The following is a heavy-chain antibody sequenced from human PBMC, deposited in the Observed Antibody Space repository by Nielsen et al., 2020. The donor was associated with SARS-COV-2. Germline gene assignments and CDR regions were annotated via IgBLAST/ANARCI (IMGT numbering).Heavy chain of an antibody. D-gene: IGHD3-10*01. Sequence: GGSLRLSCAASGFTFGSNWMHWVRQVPEKGLVWVSRISTDGTETDYADSVKGRFTISRDNSQKTLYLQMNSLRAEDTAVYYCARDRRSYSTLVRGIVTYLDNYYSIDVWGRGTTVTVSS. V-gene: IGHV3-74*01. J-gene: IGHJ6*02. CDR3: ARDRRSYSTLVRGIVTYLDNYYSIDV. CDR1: GFTFGSNW. CDR2: ISTDGTET.